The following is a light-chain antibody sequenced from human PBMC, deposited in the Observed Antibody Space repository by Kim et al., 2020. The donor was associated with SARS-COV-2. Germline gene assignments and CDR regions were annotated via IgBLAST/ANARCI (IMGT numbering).Light chain of an antibody. CDR2: DAS. CDR1: QSISGN. V-gene: IGKV3-15*01. Sequence: VSPGERATLSCRASQSISGNLAWYQHNPGLAPRLLIYDASTRAAGIPVRFSGSASGTEFTLTISNLQSEDFAIYYCQQYNNWPRTFGQGTKVDIK. CDR3: QQYNNWPRT. J-gene: IGKJ1*01.